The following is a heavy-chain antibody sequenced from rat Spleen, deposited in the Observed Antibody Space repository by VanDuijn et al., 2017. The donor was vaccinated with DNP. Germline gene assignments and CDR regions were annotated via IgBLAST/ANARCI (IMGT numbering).Heavy chain of an antibody. CDR1: GFSFSDYY. J-gene: IGHJ3*01. V-gene: IGHV5-7*01. CDR2: ISTSGSRT. Sequence: EVQLMESGGGLVQPGGSLKLSCAASGFSFSDYYMAWVRQAPKKGLEWVASISTSGSRTYYPDSVKGRFTISRDNVKSSLYLQMDSLKSEDTATYYCARRDLPTPAYWGHGTLVTVSS. D-gene: IGHD3-4*01. CDR3: ARRDLPTPAY.